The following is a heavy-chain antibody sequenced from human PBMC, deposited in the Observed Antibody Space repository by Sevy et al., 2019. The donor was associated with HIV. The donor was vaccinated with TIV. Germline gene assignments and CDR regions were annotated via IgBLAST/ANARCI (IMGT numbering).Heavy chain of an antibody. V-gene: IGHV3-15*07. D-gene: IGHD1-1*01. CDR2: IKSKTDSGTT. J-gene: IGHJ6*02. CDR3: TTPLKGNLMDV. CDR1: GFSFSNDW. Sequence: GGSLRLSCAASGFSFSNDWMNWVRQAPGKGLEWVGRIKSKTDSGTTDYAAPVKGGFTISTEASKNTLYLQMNSLKTEDTVVYYCTTPLKGNLMDVWGQGTTVTVSS.